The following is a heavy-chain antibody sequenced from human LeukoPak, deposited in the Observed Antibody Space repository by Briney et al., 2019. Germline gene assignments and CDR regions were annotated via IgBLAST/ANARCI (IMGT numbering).Heavy chain of an antibody. CDR1: GFTFSSYG. D-gene: IGHD3-10*01. CDR2: ISYDGSNK. J-gene: IGHJ4*02. CDR3: AKARGGSGSYSDY. V-gene: IGHV3-30*18. Sequence: GGSLRLSCAASGFTFSSYGMHWVRQAPGKGLEWVAVISYDGSNKYYADSVKGRFTISRDNSKNTLYLQMNSLRAEDTAVYYCAKARGGSGSYSDYWGQGTLVTVSS.